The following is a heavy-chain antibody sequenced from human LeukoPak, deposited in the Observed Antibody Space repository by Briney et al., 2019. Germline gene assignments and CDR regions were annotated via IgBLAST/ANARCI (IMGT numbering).Heavy chain of an antibody. V-gene: IGHV3-21*04. D-gene: IGHD1-14*01. CDR2: ISSSSSYI. CDR3: AKSSNRSDNYFDP. CDR1: GFTVSRNY. J-gene: IGHJ5*02. Sequence: GGSLRLSCAASGFTVSRNYMSWVRQAPGKGLEWVSSISSSSSYIYYADSVKGRFTISRDNAKNSLYLQMNSLRAEDTAVYYCAKSSNRSDNYFDPWGQGTLVTVSS.